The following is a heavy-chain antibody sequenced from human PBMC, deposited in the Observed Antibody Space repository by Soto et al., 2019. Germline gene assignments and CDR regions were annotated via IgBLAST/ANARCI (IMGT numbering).Heavy chain of an antibody. Sequence: PSQTLSLPCAISGYSVSSNSAAWKLIRQSPSRGLEWLGRTYYRSKWYKEYAASVRSRITINPDTSKNQFSLQLNSVSPEDTAVYYCVRTVGWLDPWGQGILVTVSS. J-gene: IGHJ5*02. V-gene: IGHV6-1*01. CDR3: VRTVGWLDP. D-gene: IGHD2-15*01. CDR2: TYYRSKWYK. CDR1: GYSVSSNSAA.